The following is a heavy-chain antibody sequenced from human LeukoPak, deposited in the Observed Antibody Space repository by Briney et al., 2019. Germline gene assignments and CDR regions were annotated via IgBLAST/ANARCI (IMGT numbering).Heavy chain of an antibody. D-gene: IGHD6-19*01. CDR2: INPSGGST. J-gene: IGHJ4*02. CDR1: GYTFTSYY. V-gene: IGHV1-46*01. Sequence: ASVKVSCKASGYTFTSYYMYWVRQAPGQGLEWMGIINPSGGSTSYAQKFQGRVTMTRDTSTSTVYMELSSLRSEDTAVYYCARDWGEQWLVDYWGQGTLVTVSS. CDR3: ARDWGEQWLVDY.